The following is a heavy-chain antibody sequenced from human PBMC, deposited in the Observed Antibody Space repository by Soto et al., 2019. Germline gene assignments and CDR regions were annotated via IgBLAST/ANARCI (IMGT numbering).Heavy chain of an antibody. CDR2: MNPNSGNT. CDR3: ARVEVVPAAIAFHYYYYMDV. CDR1: GYTFTSYD. J-gene: IGHJ6*03. V-gene: IGHV1-8*01. D-gene: IGHD2-2*02. Sequence: ASVKVSCKASGYTFTSYDINWVRQATGQGLEWMGWMNPNSGNTGYAQKFQGRVTMTRNTSISTAYMELSSLRSEDMAVYYCARVEVVPAAIAFHYYYYMDVWGKGTTVTVSS.